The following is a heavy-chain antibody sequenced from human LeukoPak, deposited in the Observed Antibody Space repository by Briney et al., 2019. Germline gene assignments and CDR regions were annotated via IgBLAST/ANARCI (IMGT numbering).Heavy chain of an antibody. CDR3: AKGSAAAGTGIDP. CDR2: ISGSGGST. CDR1: GFTFSSYA. J-gene: IGHJ5*02. Sequence: PGGSLRLSCAASGFTFSSYAMSWVRHTPGKGLEWGSAISGSGGSTYYAHSVKGRFTISRDNSKNTLYLQMNSLRAEDTAVYYCAKGSAAAGTGIDPWGQASLVTVSS. V-gene: IGHV3-23*01. D-gene: IGHD6-13*01.